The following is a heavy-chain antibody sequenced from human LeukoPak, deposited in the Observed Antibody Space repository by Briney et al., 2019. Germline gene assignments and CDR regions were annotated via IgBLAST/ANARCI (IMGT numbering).Heavy chain of an antibody. V-gene: IGHV4-39*01. J-gene: IGHJ4*02. Sequence: SETLSLTCTVSGGSISSSSYYWGWIRQPPGKGLVWIGSIYYPGSAYYNPSLKSRVTMSVDTSKNQFSLRLSSVTAADTAVYSCARHPERYSYFDYWGQGTLVTVSS. D-gene: IGHD5-18*01. CDR3: ARHPERYSYFDY. CDR2: IYYPGSA. CDR1: GGSISSSSYY.